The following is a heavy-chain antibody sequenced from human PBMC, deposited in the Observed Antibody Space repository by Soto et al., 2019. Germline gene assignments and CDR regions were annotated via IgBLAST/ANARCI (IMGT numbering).Heavy chain of an antibody. CDR3: ARGRYYGSGSYYSVYYYYGMDV. CDR2: INHSGST. V-gene: IGHV4-34*01. D-gene: IGHD3-10*01. Sequence: PSETLSLTCAVYGGSFSGYYWSWIRQPPGKGLEWIGEINHSGSTNYNPSLKSRVTISVDTSKNQFSLKLSSVTAADTAVYYCARGRYYGSGSYYSVYYYYGMDVWGQGTTVT. CDR1: GGSFSGYY. J-gene: IGHJ6*02.